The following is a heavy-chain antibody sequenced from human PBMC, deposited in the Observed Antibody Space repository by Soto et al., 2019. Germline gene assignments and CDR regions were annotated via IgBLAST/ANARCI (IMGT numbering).Heavy chain of an antibody. Sequence: VSLRLSCAASGFTFCHAWMSWGRQAPGEGLDWVGRSKSRADGGAKDYGAPVRGRFTISRDDSENMLYLQMNSMRTEDTAAFYRAVVKRWDEYSTSGYCCDPWGRRTLVTVSS. V-gene: IGHV3-15*01. D-gene: IGHD6-6*01. CDR2: SKSRADGGAK. J-gene: IGHJ5*02. CDR1: GFTFCHAW. CDR3: AVVKRWDEYSTSGYCCDP.